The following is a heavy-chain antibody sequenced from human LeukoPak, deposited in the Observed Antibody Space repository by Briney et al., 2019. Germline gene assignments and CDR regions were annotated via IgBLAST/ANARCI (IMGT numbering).Heavy chain of an antibody. D-gene: IGHD3-10*01. CDR3: AKDISLVRGVTNYYYYYGMDV. V-gene: IGHV3-23*01. CDR1: GFTFSSYA. Sequence: PGGSLRLSCAASGFTFSSYAMSWVRQAPGKGLEWVSAISGSGGSTYYADSVKGRFTISRDDSKNTLYLQMNSLRAEDTAVYYCAKDISLVRGVTNYYYYYGMDVWGQGTTVTVSS. CDR2: ISGSGGST. J-gene: IGHJ6*02.